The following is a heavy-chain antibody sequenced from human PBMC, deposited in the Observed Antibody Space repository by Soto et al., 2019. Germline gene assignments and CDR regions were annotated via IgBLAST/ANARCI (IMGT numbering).Heavy chain of an antibody. CDR2: INPSGGST. CDR1: GFTLTSYY. Sequence: ASVKVSCTASGFTLTSYYMHWVRQAPGQGLEWMGIINPSGGSTSYAQKFQGRVTMTRDTSTSTVYMELSSLRSEDTAVYYCARDTGYYYGSGSYGMDVWGQGTTVTVSS. CDR3: ARDTGYYYGSGSYGMDV. V-gene: IGHV1-46*03. J-gene: IGHJ6*02. D-gene: IGHD3-10*01.